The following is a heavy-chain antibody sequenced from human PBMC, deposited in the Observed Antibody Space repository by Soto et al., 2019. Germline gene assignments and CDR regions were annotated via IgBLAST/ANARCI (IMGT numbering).Heavy chain of an antibody. CDR1: GGTFSSYA. D-gene: IGHD3-10*01. J-gene: IGHJ5*02. V-gene: IGHV1-69*12. Sequence: QVQLVQSGAEVKKPGSSVKVSCKASGGTFSSYAISWVRQAPGQGLEWMGGIIPIFGTANYAQKFQGRVTITADESTSTAYMELSSLSSEDTAVYYCARLDYYGSGSYNWFDPWGQGTLVTVSS. CDR3: ARLDYYGSGSYNWFDP. CDR2: IIPIFGTA.